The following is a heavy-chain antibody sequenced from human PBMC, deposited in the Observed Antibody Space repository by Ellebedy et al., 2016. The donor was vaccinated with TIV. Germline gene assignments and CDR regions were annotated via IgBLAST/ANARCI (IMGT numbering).Heavy chain of an antibody. D-gene: IGHD3-22*01. J-gene: IGHJ4*02. CDR1: GFTFSSYS. Sequence: GESLKISRAASGFTFSSYSMNWVRQAPGKGLEWVSYFSSSSSTIYYADSVKGRCTISRDNAKNSLSQQMNSMRDEDTAVYYCARDAMIWIFDSWGQGTLVTVSS. CDR2: FSSSSSTI. V-gene: IGHV3-48*02. CDR3: ARDAMIWIFDS.